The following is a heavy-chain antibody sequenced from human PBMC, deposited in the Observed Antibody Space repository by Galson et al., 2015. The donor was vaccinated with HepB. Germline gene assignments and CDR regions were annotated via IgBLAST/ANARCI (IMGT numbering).Heavy chain of an antibody. Sequence: QSGAEVKKPGESLKISCKASGGTFSSYAISWVRQAPGQGLEWMGGIIPIFGTANYAQKFQGRVTITADESTSTAYMELSSLRSEDTAVYYCAIAKRTPGYCSSTSCYHGGYYYYYMDVWGKGTTVTVSS. D-gene: IGHD2-2*01. CDR2: IIPIFGTA. J-gene: IGHJ6*03. CDR1: GGTFSSYA. V-gene: IGHV1-69*01. CDR3: AIAKRTPGYCSSTSCYHGGYYYYYMDV.